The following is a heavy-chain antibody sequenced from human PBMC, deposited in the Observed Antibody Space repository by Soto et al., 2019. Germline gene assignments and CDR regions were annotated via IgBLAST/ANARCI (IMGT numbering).Heavy chain of an antibody. J-gene: IGHJ3*02. CDR3: AKDWATYSFDI. CDR1: GFTFSSYA. Sequence: EVQLLESGGGLVQHGGSLRLSCAASGFTFSSYAMSWVRQAPGKGLEWVSAISGSGGSTDYADSVKGRFTISRDNSKNTLYLPMTSMRAEDTAIYYCAKDWATYSFDIWGQGTMVTVAS. V-gene: IGHV3-23*01. D-gene: IGHD2-21*01. CDR2: ISGSGGST.